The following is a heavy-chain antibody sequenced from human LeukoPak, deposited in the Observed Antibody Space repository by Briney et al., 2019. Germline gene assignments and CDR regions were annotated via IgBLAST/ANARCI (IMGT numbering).Heavy chain of an antibody. V-gene: IGHV4-4*07. J-gene: IGHJ6*02. Sequence: SETLSLTCTVSGGSMKTFYWSWIRQPAGKGLEWVGRIFSRGTTNYNPSLKSRVTVSLDTSKNQFSLKLSSVTAADTAVYYCARGRYDNLTGHLARLDVWGQGTRSSSP. CDR2: IFSRGTT. CDR3: ARGRYDNLTGHLARLDV. CDR1: GGSMKTFY. D-gene: IGHD3-9*01.